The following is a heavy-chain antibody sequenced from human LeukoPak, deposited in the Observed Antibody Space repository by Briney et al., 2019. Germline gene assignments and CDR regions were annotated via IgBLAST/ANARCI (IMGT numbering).Heavy chain of an antibody. V-gene: IGHV1-69*13. CDR1: GGTFSSYA. D-gene: IGHD3-22*01. J-gene: IGHJ6*03. Sequence: ASVKVSCKASGGTFSSYAISWVRQAPGQGLEWMGGIIPIFGTANYAQKFQGRVTITADESTSTAYMELRSLRSDDTAVYYCARDVWGDYYDSSGSRHYYYYMDVWGKGTTVTISS. CDR3: ARDVWGDYYDSSGSRHYYYYMDV. CDR2: IIPIFGTA.